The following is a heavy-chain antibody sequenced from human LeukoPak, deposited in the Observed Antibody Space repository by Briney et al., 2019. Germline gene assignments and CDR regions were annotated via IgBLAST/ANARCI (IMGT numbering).Heavy chain of an antibody. D-gene: IGHD6-13*01. CDR2: INWNGGST. CDR3: AREEGIAAAAYFDY. CDR1: GFTFDDYG. V-gene: IGHV3-20*04. J-gene: IGHJ4*02. Sequence: PGGSLRLSCAASGFTFDDYGMSWVRQAPGKGLDWVSGINWNGGSTGYADSVKGRSTISRDNAKNSLYLQMNSLRAEDTAVYYCAREEGIAAAAYFDYWGQGTLVTVSS.